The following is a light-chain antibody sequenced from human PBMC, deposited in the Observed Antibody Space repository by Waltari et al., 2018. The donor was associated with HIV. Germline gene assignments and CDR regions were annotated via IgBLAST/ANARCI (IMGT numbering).Light chain of an antibody. CDR2: STD. CDR3: VVYMSTTLWL. V-gene: IGLV8-61*01. Sequence: QTVVIQEPSLSVSPGGTVTLPCGLTSASVTTLYYPSWYPQTPGQAPRVLMSSTDDRSSGVPHRFSGSIIGKKAALTITGAQADDEAHYYCVVYMSTTLWLFGGGTKLTVL. J-gene: IGLJ3*02. CDR1: SASVTTLYY.